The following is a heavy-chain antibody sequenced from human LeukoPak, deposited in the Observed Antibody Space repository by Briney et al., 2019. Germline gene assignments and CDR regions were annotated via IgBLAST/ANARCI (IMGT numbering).Heavy chain of an antibody. Sequence: ASVKVSCKASGYTFTGYYMHWVRQAPGQGLEWMGWINPNSGGTNYAQKFQGRVTMTRDTPISTAYMELSRLRSDDTAVYYCARGYDILTGYYSFDYWGQGTLVTVSS. V-gene: IGHV1-2*02. CDR1: GYTFTGYY. J-gene: IGHJ4*02. CDR3: ARGYDILTGYYSFDY. CDR2: INPNSGGT. D-gene: IGHD3-9*01.